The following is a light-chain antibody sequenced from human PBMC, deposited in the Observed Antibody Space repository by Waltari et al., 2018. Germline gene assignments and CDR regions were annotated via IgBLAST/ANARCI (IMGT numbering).Light chain of an antibody. Sequence: IVLTQSPGTLSLSPGGRAPLSCRASHGVTNNFLAWYQQKLGQGPRLLIYGAFLRATGVPDRFSGSGSGTDFTLTISRLEPEDFAVYFCHQYGGAPYTFGQGTKLEIK. CDR3: HQYGGAPYT. J-gene: IGKJ2*01. CDR1: HGVTNNF. V-gene: IGKV3-20*01. CDR2: GAF.